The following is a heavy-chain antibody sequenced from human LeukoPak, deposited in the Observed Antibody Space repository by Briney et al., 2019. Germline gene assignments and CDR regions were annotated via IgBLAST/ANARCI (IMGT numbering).Heavy chain of an antibody. D-gene: IGHD6-19*01. CDR3: VRRPVEAMGFFDY. J-gene: IGHJ4*02. V-gene: IGHV1-18*01. CDR2: ISAYNGNT. CDR1: GGTLSSYA. Sequence: ASVKVSCKASGGTLSSYAISWVRQAPGQGLEWLGWISAYNGNTNYAQKFQGRVIVTTDTSTSTTYMELRSLTSDDTAVYYCVRRPVEAMGFFDYWGQGTLVTVSS.